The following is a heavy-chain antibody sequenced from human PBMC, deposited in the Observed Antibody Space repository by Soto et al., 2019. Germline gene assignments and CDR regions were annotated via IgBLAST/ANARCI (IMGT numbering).Heavy chain of an antibody. D-gene: IGHD3-9*01. J-gene: IGHJ4*02. CDR3: ARDGELRYFDWLLYSPFDY. Sequence: QVQLVQSGAEVKKPGASVKVSCKASGYTFTSYGISWVRQAPGQGLEWMGWISAYNGNTNYAQELKGRPTMTTDTTTSTASMELRSLRSDDTAVYYCARDGELRYFDWLLYSPFDYWGQGTLVTVSS. V-gene: IGHV1-18*01. CDR1: GYTFTSYG. CDR2: ISAYNGNT.